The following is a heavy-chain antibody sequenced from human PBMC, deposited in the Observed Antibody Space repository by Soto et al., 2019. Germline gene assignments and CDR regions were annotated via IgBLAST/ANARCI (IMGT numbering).Heavy chain of an antibody. Sequence: SLRLSCAASGFTVSNNLMAWVRQAPGKGLEWVSVIYSGGSIYYADSVKGRFTSSRDNSQNTMYLQMNSLRAEDTALYYCASRILVSDAFDIWGQGTMVTVSS. D-gene: IGHD3-3*02. CDR3: ASRILVSDAFDI. J-gene: IGHJ3*02. CDR2: IYSGGSI. CDR1: GFTVSNNL. V-gene: IGHV3-53*01.